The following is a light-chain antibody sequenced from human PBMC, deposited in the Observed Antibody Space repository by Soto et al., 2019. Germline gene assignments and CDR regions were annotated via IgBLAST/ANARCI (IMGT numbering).Light chain of an antibody. V-gene: IGLV2-23*02. CDR3: CSYAGSSTYV. Sequence: QSVLTQPASVSGSPGQSITISCTGTSSDVGIYSLVSWYQQHPGRAPKLMVYEVTKRPSGASDRFSGSKSGNTASLTISGLQAEDEGDYYCCSYAGSSTYVFGTGTKVTVL. CDR1: SSDVGIYSL. CDR2: EVT. J-gene: IGLJ1*01.